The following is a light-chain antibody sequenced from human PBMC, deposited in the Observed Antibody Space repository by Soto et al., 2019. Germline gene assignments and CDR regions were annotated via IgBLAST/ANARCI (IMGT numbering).Light chain of an antibody. CDR1: QSVSSSY. V-gene: IGKV3-20*01. Sequence: EIVLTQSPATLSLSPGERATLSCRASQSVSSSYLAWYQQKPGQAPRLLIYGASSRATGIPDRFSGSGSGTDFTLTISRLEPEDFAVYYCQQYGSSPLTFVGGTKVEIK. CDR2: GAS. J-gene: IGKJ4*01. CDR3: QQYGSSPLT.